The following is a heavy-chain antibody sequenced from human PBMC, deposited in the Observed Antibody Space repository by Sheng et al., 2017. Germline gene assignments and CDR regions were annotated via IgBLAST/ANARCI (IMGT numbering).Heavy chain of an antibody. Sequence: QVQLVQSGAEVKKPGASVKVSCKASGYTFTSYYMHWVRQAPGQGLEWLGIINTTTGRTTYAQKFQGRVTMTRDTSTSTVYMELSNLRSEDTAVYYCARSDDVYYGMDVWGQGTTVTVSS. CDR3: ARSDDVYYGMDV. CDR2: INTTTGRT. CDR1: GYTFTSYY. V-gene: IGHV1-46*01. J-gene: IGHJ6*02.